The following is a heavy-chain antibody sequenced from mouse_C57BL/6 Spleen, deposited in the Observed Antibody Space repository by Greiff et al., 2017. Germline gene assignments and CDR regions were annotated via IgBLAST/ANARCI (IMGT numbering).Heavy chain of an antibody. V-gene: IGHV1-69*01. CDR3: ARSPYYSIRDFDV. CDR2: IDPSDSYT. D-gene: IGHD2-5*01. CDR1: GYTFTSYW. J-gene: IGHJ1*03. Sequence: QVQLQQPGAELVMPGASVKLSCKASGYTFTSYWMHWVKQRPGQGLEWIGEIDPSDSYTNYNQKFKGKSTLTVDKSSSTAYMQLSSLTSEDSAVYYCARSPYYSIRDFDVWGTGTTVTVSS.